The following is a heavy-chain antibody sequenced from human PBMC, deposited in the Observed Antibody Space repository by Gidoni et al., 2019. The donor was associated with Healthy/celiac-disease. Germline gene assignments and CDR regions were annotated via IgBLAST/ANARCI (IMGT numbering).Heavy chain of an antibody. CDR2: ISYDGSNK. D-gene: IGHD1-26*01. CDR1: GFTFSSYG. V-gene: IGHV3-30*18. J-gene: IGHJ1*01. Sequence: QVQLVESGGGVVQPGRSLRLSCAASGFTFSSYGMHWVRQAPGKGLGWVAVISYDGSNKYYADSVKGRFTISRDNSKNTLYLQMNSLRAEDTAVYYCAKDMISSGSYYPEYFQHWGQGTLVTVSS. CDR3: AKDMISSGSYYPEYFQH.